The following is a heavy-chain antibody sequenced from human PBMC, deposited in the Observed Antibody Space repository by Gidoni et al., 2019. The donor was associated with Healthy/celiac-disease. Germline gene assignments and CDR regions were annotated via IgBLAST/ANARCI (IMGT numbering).Heavy chain of an antibody. CDR1: GGSISSYY. CDR2: IYTSGST. CDR3: ARDGARLRRITIFGVVSWFDP. D-gene: IGHD3-3*01. Sequence: QVQLQESGPGLVKPSETLSLTCTGSGGSISSYYWSWLRQPAGKGLEWIGRIYTSGSTNYNPSLKSRVTMSVDTSKNQFSLKLSSVTAADTAVYYCARDGARLRRITIFGVVSWFDPWGQGTLVTVSS. J-gene: IGHJ5*02. V-gene: IGHV4-4*07.